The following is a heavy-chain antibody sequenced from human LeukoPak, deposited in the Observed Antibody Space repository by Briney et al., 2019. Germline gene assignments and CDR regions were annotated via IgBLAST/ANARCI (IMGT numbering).Heavy chain of an antibody. Sequence: LRFSRGGGASSRRKFYIPGVGGALKKGREGVADISYDGRTILYADSVKGRFTISRDNSRHTLSLQTSSLRPEDTAIYSCVREGLVVVSVPTFYFDYWGQGTLVTVSS. D-gene: IGHD2-15*01. CDR3: VREGLVVVSVPTFYFDY. V-gene: IGHV3-30*15. CDR2: ISYDGRTI. CDR1: ASSRRKFY. J-gene: IGHJ4*02.